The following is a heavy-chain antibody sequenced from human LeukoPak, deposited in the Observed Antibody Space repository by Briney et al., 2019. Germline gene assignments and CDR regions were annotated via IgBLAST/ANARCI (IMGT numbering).Heavy chain of an antibody. Sequence: GGSLRLSCAASGFSISYYGMHWVRQAPGKGLEWVAVISQDGIDKYYADSVKGQVTISRDNSRNTLYLQMNSPRAEDTAVYYCARGSSAYGHPLSPLLDSWGQGTLVLVSS. D-gene: IGHD6-19*01. CDR2: ISQDGIDK. J-gene: IGHJ4*02. CDR3: ARGSSAYGHPLSPLLDS. V-gene: IGHV3-30*03. CDR1: GFSISYYG.